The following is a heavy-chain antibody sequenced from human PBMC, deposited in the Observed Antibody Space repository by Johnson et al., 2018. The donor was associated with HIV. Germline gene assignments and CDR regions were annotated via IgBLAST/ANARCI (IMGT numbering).Heavy chain of an antibody. CDR1: GFTFHDSY. D-gene: IGHD3-3*01. CDR2: ISGSGGTM. V-gene: IGHV3-11*01. J-gene: IGHJ3*02. CDR3: ARAAYYDFWSGYFDAFDI. Sequence: QVQLVESGGGLVKPGGSLRLSCAASGFTFHDSYMSWIRQAPGKGLEWISYISGSGGTMYSADSVKGRFTISRNNANNSLYLQMNSLRAEDTAVYYCARAAYYDFWSGYFDAFDIWGQGTMVTVSS.